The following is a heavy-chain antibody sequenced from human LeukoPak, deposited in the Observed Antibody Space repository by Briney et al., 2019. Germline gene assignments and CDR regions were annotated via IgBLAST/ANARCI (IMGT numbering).Heavy chain of an antibody. Sequence: ASVKASCKASGYTFTSYGISWVRQAPGQGLEWMGWISAYNGNTNYAQKLQGRVTMTTDTSTSTAYMELRSLRSDDTAVYYCARDRDPNSPYYYYYMDVWGKGTTVTVSS. D-gene: IGHD2-21*01. CDR2: ISAYNGNT. CDR1: GYTFTSYG. V-gene: IGHV1-18*01. CDR3: ARDRDPNSPYYYYYMDV. J-gene: IGHJ6*03.